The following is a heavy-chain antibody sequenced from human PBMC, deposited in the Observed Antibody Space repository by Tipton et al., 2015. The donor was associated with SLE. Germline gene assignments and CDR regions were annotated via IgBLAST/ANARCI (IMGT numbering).Heavy chain of an antibody. CDR3: ARVGHSYYYYYTDV. Sequence: TLSLTCAVYGGSFSGYYWNWIRQPPGKGLEWIGEINHSGSTNYNPSLKSRVTISVDTSKNQFSLKLSSVTAADTAVYYCARVGHSYYYYYTDVWDKGTTVTVSS. D-gene: IGHD1-26*01. V-gene: IGHV4-34*01. CDR1: GGSFSGYY. J-gene: IGHJ6*03. CDR2: INHSGST.